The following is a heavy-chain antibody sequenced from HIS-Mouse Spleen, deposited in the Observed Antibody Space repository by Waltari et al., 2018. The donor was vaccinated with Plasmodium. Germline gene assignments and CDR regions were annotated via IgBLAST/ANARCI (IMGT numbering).Heavy chain of an antibody. CDR2: ISYDGSNK. J-gene: IGHJ3*02. Sequence: QVQLVESGGGVVQPGRSLRLSCAASGFTFSSYGMLWVRQAPGKGLEWVAVISYDGSNKYYADSVKGRFTISRDNSKNTLYLQMNSRRAEDTAVYYCATSKEPGIGTAFDIWGQGTMVTVSS. CDR3: ATSKEPGIGTAFDI. V-gene: IGHV3-30*03. D-gene: IGHD7-27*01. CDR1: GFTFSSYG.